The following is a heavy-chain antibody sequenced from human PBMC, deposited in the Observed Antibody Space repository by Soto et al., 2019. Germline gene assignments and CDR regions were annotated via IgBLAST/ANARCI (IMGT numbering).Heavy chain of an antibody. CDR2: IYYSGST. D-gene: IGHD3-22*01. CDR1: GGSISSGDYY. Sequence: QVQLQESGPGLVKPSQTLSLTCTVSGGSISSGDYYWSWIRQPPGKGLEGIGYIYYSGSTYYNPSLKRRVTISVDTSKNQFSLKLSSVTAADTAVYYCASELNYDSSGYLAWGQGTLVTVSS. J-gene: IGHJ4*02. V-gene: IGHV4-30-4*01. CDR3: ASELNYDSSGYLA.